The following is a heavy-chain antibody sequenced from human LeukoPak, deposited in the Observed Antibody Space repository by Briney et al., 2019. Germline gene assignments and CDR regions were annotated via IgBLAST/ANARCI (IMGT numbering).Heavy chain of an antibody. CDR2: ISFDGSNK. V-gene: IGHV3-30-3*01. CDR1: GFTFSGYT. D-gene: IGHD1-26*01. J-gene: IGHJ5*02. Sequence: PGTSLRLSCAVSGFTFSGYTMHWVRQAPGKGLEWVAVISFDGSNKYYADSVKGRFTISRDNSKNTLYLQMNSLRDDDTAVYYCVRGVGVSRFNYFDPWGQGTLVTVSS. CDR3: VRGVGVSRFNYFDP.